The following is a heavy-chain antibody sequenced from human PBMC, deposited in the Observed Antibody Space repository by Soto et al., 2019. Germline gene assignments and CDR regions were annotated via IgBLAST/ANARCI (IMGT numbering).Heavy chain of an antibody. J-gene: IGHJ6*02. D-gene: IGHD4-4*01. V-gene: IGHV3-30*18. CDR2: VSFDSKNK. CDR3: AKESVESTYSYYGMDV. Sequence: GGSLRLSCEASGFSLDTYGMHWVRQAPGKGLEWVAVVSFDSKNKYYIDSVEGRFTISRDNSKNMMYLQMDSLRREDTAVYYCAKESVESTYSYYGMDVCGQGTTVTVSS. CDR1: GFSLDTYG.